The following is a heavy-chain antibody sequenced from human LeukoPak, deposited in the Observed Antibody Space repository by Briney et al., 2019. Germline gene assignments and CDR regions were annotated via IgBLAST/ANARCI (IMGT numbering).Heavy chain of an antibody. V-gene: IGHV4-39*07. CDR1: GGSISSNSYY. J-gene: IGHJ3*02. CDR3: ARDLRTITVAGIGVFDI. D-gene: IGHD6-19*01. CDR2: IYYSGST. Sequence: ASETLSLTCIVSGGSISSNSYYWGWIRQPPGKGLEWIGSIYYSGSTYYNPSLKSRVTISVDTSKNQFSLKLRSVTAADTAVYYCARDLRTITVAGIGVFDIWGQGTMVTVSS.